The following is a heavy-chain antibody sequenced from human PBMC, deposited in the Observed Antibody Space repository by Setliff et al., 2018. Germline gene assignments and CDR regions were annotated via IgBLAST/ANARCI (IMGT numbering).Heavy chain of an antibody. CDR1: GHTLTGYY. Sequence: ASVKVSCKASGHTLTGYYMHWVRQAPGRGLEWMGWINPNSGDTKYAQNFQGRVTMTRDTSITTFYMELSRLKSDDSAVYYCARDRGYSYGWDWGQGTLVTVSS. V-gene: IGHV1-2*02. J-gene: IGHJ4*02. CDR2: INPNSGDT. CDR3: ARDRGYSYGWD. D-gene: IGHD5-18*01.